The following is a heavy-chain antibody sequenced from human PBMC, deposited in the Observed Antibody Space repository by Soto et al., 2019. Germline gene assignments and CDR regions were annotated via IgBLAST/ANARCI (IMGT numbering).Heavy chain of an antibody. D-gene: IGHD1-26*01. V-gene: IGHV3-30*18. CDR3: AKDVVVGATPGLGDYYYYYGMDV. CDR1: GFTFSSYG. Sequence: QVQLVESGGGVVQPGRSLRLSCAASGFTFSSYGMYWVRQAPGKGLEWVAVISYDGSNKYYADSVKGRFTISRDNSKNTLYLQMNSLRAEDTAVYYCAKDVVVGATPGLGDYYYYYGMDVWGQGTTVTVSS. CDR2: ISYDGSNK. J-gene: IGHJ6*02.